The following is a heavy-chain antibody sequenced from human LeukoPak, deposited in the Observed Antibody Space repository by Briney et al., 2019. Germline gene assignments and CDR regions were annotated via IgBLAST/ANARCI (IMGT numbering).Heavy chain of an antibody. CDR3: ARKKAGSASYDY. CDR2: ISAYNGNT. V-gene: IGHV1-18*01. D-gene: IGHD1-26*01. Sequence: GASVKVSCKASGYTFTSYSISWVRQAPGQGLEWMGWISAYNGNTIYAQKVKGRVTMTTDTSTSTAYMELRSLKSDDTAVYYCARKKAGSASYDYWGQGTLVTVSS. J-gene: IGHJ4*02. CDR1: GYTFTSYS.